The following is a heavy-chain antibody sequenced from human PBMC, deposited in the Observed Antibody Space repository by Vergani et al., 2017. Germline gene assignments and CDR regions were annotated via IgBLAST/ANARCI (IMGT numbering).Heavy chain of an antibody. D-gene: IGHD3-10*01. CDR1: GFTFNSSA. V-gene: IGHV1-58*01. CDR2: IVVGSGNT. Sequence: QMQLVQSGPEVKKPGTSVKVSCKASGFTFNSSAVQWVRQARGQRLEWIGWIVVGSGNTNYAQKFQERVTITRDMSTSTAYMELSSLRSEDTAVYYCARDNDYGSGGYWFDYWGQGTLVTVSS. CDR3: ARDNDYGSGGYWFDY. J-gene: IGHJ4*02.